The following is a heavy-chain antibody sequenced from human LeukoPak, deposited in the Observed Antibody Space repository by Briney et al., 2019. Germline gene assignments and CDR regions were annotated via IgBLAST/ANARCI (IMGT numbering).Heavy chain of an antibody. CDR2: ISYDGST. D-gene: IGHD3-16*01. J-gene: IGHJ5*02. V-gene: IGHV4-38-2*02. CDR1: GYSITRGFS. Sequence: SETLSLTCAVSGYSITRGFSWGWIRQPPGKGLEWIAAISYDGSTDYKSTLQSRLTISRDTSRNEFSLRLTSVTATDTAVYYCVREGAVPGIDPWGQGTLVTVPS. CDR3: VREGAVPGIDP.